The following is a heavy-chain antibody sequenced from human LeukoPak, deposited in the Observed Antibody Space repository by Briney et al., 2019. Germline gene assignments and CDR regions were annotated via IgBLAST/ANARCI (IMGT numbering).Heavy chain of an antibody. CDR3: AKATYYYDSSGYRRASYFDY. CDR1: GFTFSSYW. Sequence: GGSLRLSCAASGFTFSSYWMHWVRQAPGKGLVWVSRIESDGSSTSYADSVKGRFTISRDNSKNTLYLQMNSLRAEDTAVYYCAKATYYYDSSGYRRASYFDYWGQGTLVTVSS. V-gene: IGHV3-74*01. J-gene: IGHJ4*02. CDR2: IESDGSST. D-gene: IGHD3-22*01.